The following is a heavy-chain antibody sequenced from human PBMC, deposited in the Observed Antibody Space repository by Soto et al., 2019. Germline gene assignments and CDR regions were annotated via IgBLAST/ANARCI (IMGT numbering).Heavy chain of an antibody. D-gene: IGHD6-19*01. CDR3: AKPPYSSGWYGQYFQH. CDR2: ISGSGGST. V-gene: IGHV3-23*01. Sequence: GGSLRLSCAASGFTFSSYAMSWVRQAPGKGLEWVSAISGSGGSTYYADSVKGRFTISRDNSKNTLYLQMNSLRAEDTAVYYCAKPPYSSGWYGQYFQHWGQGTLVTVSS. CDR1: GFTFSSYA. J-gene: IGHJ1*01.